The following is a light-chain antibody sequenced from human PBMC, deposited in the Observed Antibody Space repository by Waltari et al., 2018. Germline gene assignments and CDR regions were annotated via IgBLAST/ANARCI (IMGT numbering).Light chain of an antibody. CDR3: SSYAGSSKGV. J-gene: IGLJ2*01. CDR1: STDVGNSKR. Sequence: QSALTQPASVSGSPGQSLTISCTGTSTDVGNSKRVSWYQQHPGKAPQLMIYAVSKRPSGVSDRFSGSKSGDMASLTISGLQPEDEAEYFCSSYAGSSKGVFGGGTKVTVL. V-gene: IGLV2-23*02. CDR2: AVS.